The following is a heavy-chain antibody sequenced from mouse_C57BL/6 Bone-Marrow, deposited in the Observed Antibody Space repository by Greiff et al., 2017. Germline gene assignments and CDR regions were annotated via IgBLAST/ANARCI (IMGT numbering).Heavy chain of an antibody. V-gene: IGHV2-4*01. CDR2: IWSGGST. J-gene: IGHJ1*03. D-gene: IGHD1-1*01. CDR1: GFSLTSYG. CDR3: AKNNGSSYCWYFDV. Sequence: VMLVESGPGLVQPSQSLSITCTVSGFSLTSYGVHWVRQPPGKGLEWLGVIWSGGSTDYNAAFISRLSISKDNSKSQVFFKMNSLQADDTAIYYCAKNNGSSYCWYFDVWGTGTTVTVSS.